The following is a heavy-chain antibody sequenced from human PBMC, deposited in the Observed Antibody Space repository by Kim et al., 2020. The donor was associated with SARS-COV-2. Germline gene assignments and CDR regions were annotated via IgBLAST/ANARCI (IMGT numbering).Heavy chain of an antibody. CDR2: ISYDGSNK. CDR1: GFTFSSYG. J-gene: IGHJ6*02. CDR3: AKELGVGVTMVRGVITPHYYYYGMDV. D-gene: IGHD3-10*01. V-gene: IGHV3-30*18. Sequence: GGSLRLSCAASGFTFSSYGMHWVRQAPGKGLEWVAVISYDGSNKYYADSVKGRFTISRDNSKNTLYLQMNSLRAEDTAVYYCAKELGVGVTMVRGVITPHYYYYGMDVWGQGTTVTASS.